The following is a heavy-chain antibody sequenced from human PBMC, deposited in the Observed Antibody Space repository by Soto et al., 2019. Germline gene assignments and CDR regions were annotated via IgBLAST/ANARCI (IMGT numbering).Heavy chain of an antibody. CDR2: VKSRSDGGTT. J-gene: IGHJ4*02. CDR1: GFTFRNVW. D-gene: IGHD1-26*01. V-gene: IGHV3-15*01. CDR3: TTAAGGMWGADY. Sequence: VGSLRLSCAASGFTFRNVWMSWVRQAPGKGPEWVGRVKSRSDGGTTDYAAPVKGRFTVSRDDSQSTLSLQMDSLKIEDSAVYFCTTAAGGMWGADYWGQGTPVTVSS.